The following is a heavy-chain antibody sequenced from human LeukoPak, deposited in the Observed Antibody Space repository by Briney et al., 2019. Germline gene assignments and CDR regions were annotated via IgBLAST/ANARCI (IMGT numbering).Heavy chain of an antibody. Sequence: GGSLRLSCAASGFTFSSYSMNWVRQAPGKGLEWVSSISSSSSYIYYADSVKGRFTISRDNAKNSLYLQMNSLRAEDTAVYYCARIVVRRAFGIWGQGTMVTVSS. J-gene: IGHJ3*02. D-gene: IGHD3-22*01. CDR1: GFTFSSYS. CDR2: ISSSSSYI. V-gene: IGHV3-21*01. CDR3: ARIVVRRAFGI.